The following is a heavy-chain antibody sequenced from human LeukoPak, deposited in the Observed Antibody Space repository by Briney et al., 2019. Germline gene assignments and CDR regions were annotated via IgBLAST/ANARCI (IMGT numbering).Heavy chain of an antibody. J-gene: IGHJ4*02. CDR2: IYYSGST. D-gene: IGHD6-25*01. CDR1: GGSISSSGYY. Sequence: PSETLSLTCTVSGGSISSSGYYWGWIRQPPGKGLEWIGSIYYSGSTYYNPSLKSRVTMSVDTSKNQFSLKLSSVTAADTAVYYCAAEAAAGDYWGQGTLVTVSS. CDR3: AAEAAAGDY. V-gene: IGHV4-39*07.